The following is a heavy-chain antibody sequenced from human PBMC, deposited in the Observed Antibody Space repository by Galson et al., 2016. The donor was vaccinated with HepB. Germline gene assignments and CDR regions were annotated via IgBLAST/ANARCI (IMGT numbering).Heavy chain of an antibody. CDR1: GFFFSGRA. J-gene: IGHJ4*02. Sequence: SLRLSCAASGFFFSGRAMSWVRQAPGKGLEWVSGINNGAATTGYAASVKGRFTISRDNSKNTLYLQVNSLRTEDTAVYYCARDDYSGGRCSPDYWGQGTLVTVSS. D-gene: IGHD4/OR15-4a*01. V-gene: IGHV3-23*01. CDR2: INNGAATT. CDR3: ARDDYSGGRCSPDY.